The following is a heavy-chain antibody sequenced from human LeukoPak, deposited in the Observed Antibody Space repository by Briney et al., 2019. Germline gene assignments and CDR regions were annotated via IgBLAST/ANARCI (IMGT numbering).Heavy chain of an antibody. D-gene: IGHD2-15*01. CDR1: GYAFTSYG. CDR2: IIPIFGTA. Sequence: ASVKVSFKASGYAFTSYGISWVRQAPGQGLEWMGGIIPIFGTANYAQKFQGRVTITTDESTSTAYMELSSLRSEDTAVYYCATSVVVVAAFDYWGQGTLVTVSS. J-gene: IGHJ4*02. CDR3: ATSVVVVAAFDY. V-gene: IGHV1-69*05.